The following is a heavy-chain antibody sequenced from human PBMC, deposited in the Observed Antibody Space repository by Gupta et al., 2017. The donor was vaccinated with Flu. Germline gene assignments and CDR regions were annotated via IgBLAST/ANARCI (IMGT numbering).Heavy chain of an antibody. CDR2: FSGGGRST. Sequence: EAQLLESGGGLVQPGGSLRLSCAASGFTFSSYAMSWVRQAPGKGLEWVSGFSGGGRSTYYADSVKGRFTISRDNSKNTLYLQMNSLRVDDTAVYYCAKDRGSYEGYYFDYWGQGTLVTVSS. V-gene: IGHV3-23*01. CDR3: AKDRGSYEGYYFDY. CDR1: GFTFSSYA. D-gene: IGHD1-26*01. J-gene: IGHJ4*02.